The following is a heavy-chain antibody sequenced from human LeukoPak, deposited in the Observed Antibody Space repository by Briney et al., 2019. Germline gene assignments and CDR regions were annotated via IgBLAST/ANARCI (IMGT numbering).Heavy chain of an antibody. CDR1: GVPISSSYSY. CDR3: ARQTGSGLFILP. Sequence: SETLSLTCTVSGVPISSSYSYWGWIRQPPGMGLEWIGSIYYTGNTYYNASLKSQVSIPIDTSKNQFSLKLTSVTAADTAVYYCARQTGSGLFILPGGQGTLVTVSS. D-gene: IGHD3/OR15-3a*01. CDR2: IYYTGNT. J-gene: IGHJ4*02. V-gene: IGHV4-39*01.